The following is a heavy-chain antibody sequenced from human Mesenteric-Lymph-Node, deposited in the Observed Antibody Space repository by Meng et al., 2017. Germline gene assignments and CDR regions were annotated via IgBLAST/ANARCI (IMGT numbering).Heavy chain of an antibody. V-gene: IGHV3-49*03. CDR2: IRSKAYGGTT. J-gene: IGHJ6*02. CDR1: GFTFGDYA. D-gene: IGHD4-17*01. Sequence: GESLKISCTASGFTFGDYAMSWFRQAPGKGLEWVGFIRSKAYGGTTEYAASVKGRFTISRDDSKSIAYLQMNSRKTEDTAVYYCTTVPALGPRDYGDYDRLYYYGMDVWGQGTTVTVSS. CDR3: TTVPALGPRDYGDYDRLYYYGMDV.